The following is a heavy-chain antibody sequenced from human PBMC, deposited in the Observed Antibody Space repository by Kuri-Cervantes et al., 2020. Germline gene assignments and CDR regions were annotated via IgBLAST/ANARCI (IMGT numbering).Heavy chain of an antibody. D-gene: IGHD2-15*01. Sequence: GESLKISCAASGFTFSSYGMHWVRQAPGKGLEWVAVISYDGSNKYYADSVKGRFTISRDNSKNTLYLQMNSLRAEDTAVYYCARGPPAAGYCSGGSCYIDVYWGQGTLVTVSS. V-gene: IGHV3-30*03. CDR2: ISYDGSNK. CDR3: ARGPPAAGYCSGGSCYIDVY. J-gene: IGHJ4*02. CDR1: GFTFSSYG.